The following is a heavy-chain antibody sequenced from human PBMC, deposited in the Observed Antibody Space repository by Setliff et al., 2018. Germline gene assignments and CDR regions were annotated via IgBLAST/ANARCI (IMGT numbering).Heavy chain of an antibody. D-gene: IGHD6-6*01. V-gene: IGHV4-34*01. CDR1: GGAFTYYY. Sequence: SETLSLTCAASGGAFTYYYWTWIRQAPGKGLEWIGEINHSGTTNYTPSLKSRVTISIDTSKNQFSLNMRSVTAADTAIYYCARGRNIAIRLLDSWGQGNLVTVSS. J-gene: IGHJ4*02. CDR3: ARGRNIAIRLLDS. CDR2: INHSGTT.